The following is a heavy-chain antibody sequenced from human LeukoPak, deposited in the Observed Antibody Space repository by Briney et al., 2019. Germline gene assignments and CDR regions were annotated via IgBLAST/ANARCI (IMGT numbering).Heavy chain of an antibody. Sequence: SDTLPLTCTVSGGSISSSRYYWGWIREPPGKGLEWIGSIYYSGSTYYNPSLKSRVTISVDTSKNQFPLKLSSVTAADTAVYYCANTILGDYYYYYMDVWGKGTTVTVSS. J-gene: IGHJ6*03. CDR2: IYYSGST. D-gene: IGHD3-3*01. V-gene: IGHV4-39*01. CDR3: ANTILGDYYYYYMDV. CDR1: GGSISSSRYY.